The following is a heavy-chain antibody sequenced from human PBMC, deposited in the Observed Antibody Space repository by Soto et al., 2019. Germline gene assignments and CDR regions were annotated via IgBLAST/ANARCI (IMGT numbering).Heavy chain of an antibody. Sequence: EVQLLESGGGLVQPGGSLRLSCAASGFTFSSYAMSWVRQAPGKGLEWVSAISGSGGSTYYADSVKGRFTISRDNSKNTLYLHMNGLRAEDTAVYYCARRSSGWYFDYWGQGTLVTVSS. V-gene: IGHV3-23*01. CDR1: GFTFSSYA. J-gene: IGHJ4*02. D-gene: IGHD6-19*01. CDR2: ISGSGGST. CDR3: ARRSSGWYFDY.